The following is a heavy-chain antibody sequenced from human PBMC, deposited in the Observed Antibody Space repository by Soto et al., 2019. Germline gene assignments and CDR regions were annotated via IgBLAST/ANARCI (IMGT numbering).Heavy chain of an antibody. CDR3: ARDRAVATKYYYYYYMDV. V-gene: IGHV3-53*04. D-gene: IGHD5-12*01. Sequence: EVQLVESGGGLVQPGGSLRLSCAASGFTVSSNYMSWVRQAPGKGLEWVSVIYSGGSTYYADSVKGRFTISRHNSKNTLYLQMNSLRAEDTAVYYCARDRAVATKYYYYYYMDVWGKGTTVTVSS. CDR2: IYSGGST. CDR1: GFTVSSNY. J-gene: IGHJ6*03.